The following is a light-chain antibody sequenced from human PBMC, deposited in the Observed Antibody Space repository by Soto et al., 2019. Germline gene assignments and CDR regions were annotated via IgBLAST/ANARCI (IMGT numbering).Light chain of an antibody. Sequence: EIAMTQSQANLSLSPGERATLSWRASQSVNIHLAWYQQKPGQAPRLLIYGASARATGIPARFSGSGSGTEFTITISSLKSEDFAVYYCQQYNKWTRTFGQGTKVDIK. V-gene: IGKV3D-15*01. CDR1: QSVNIH. J-gene: IGKJ1*01. CDR3: QQYNKWTRT. CDR2: GAS.